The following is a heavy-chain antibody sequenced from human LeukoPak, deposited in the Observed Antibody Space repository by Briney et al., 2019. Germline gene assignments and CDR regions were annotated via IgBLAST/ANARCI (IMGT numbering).Heavy chain of an antibody. CDR3: ARVGKNGWDFDH. Sequence: GGSLRLSCAASGFTFSDHYMDWVRQAPGKGLAWVANIIEGGDVKYYVDSVKGRFTISRDNTKNSLYLQMTSLRADDTAVYYCARVGKNGWDFDHWGQGTLVTVSS. J-gene: IGHJ4*02. CDR1: GFTFSDHY. CDR2: IIEGGDVK. D-gene: IGHD6-19*01. V-gene: IGHV3-7*01.